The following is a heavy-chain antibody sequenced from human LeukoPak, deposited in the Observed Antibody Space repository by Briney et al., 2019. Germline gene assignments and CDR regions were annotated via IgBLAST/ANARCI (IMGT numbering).Heavy chain of an antibody. Sequence: ASVKVSCKASGYTFTSYYMHWVRQAPGQGLEWMGWINPNSGGTNYAQKFQGRVTMTRDTSISTAYMELSRLRSDDTAVYYCAREYCSSTSCYEVGWFDPWGQGTLVTVSS. D-gene: IGHD2-2*01. CDR3: AREYCSSTSCYEVGWFDP. CDR2: INPNSGGT. J-gene: IGHJ5*02. V-gene: IGHV1-2*02. CDR1: GYTFTSYY.